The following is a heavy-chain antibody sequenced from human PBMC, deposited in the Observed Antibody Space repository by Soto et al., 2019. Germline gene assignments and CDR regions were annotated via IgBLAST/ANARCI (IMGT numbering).Heavy chain of an antibody. Sequence: QVQLQESGPGLVKPSETLSLTCVVSGGSLSSYYWSWIRQPPGKGLEWIGYIYYSGSTNYNPSLKSRVTISVDTSKNQFSLKLSSVTAADTAVYYCARPWGSTNDYSGRGTLVTVSS. V-gene: IGHV4-59*01. D-gene: IGHD3-16*01. J-gene: IGHJ4*02. CDR2: IYYSGST. CDR3: ARPWGSTNDY. CDR1: GGSLSSYY.